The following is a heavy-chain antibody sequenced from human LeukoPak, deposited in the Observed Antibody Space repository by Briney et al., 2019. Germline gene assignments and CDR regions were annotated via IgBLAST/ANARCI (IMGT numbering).Heavy chain of an antibody. J-gene: IGHJ5*02. CDR1: GYTFIDYY. CDR2: INPNSGGT. V-gene: IGHV1-2*02. Sequence: ASVKVSCRASGYTFIDYYIHWVRQAPGQGLEWMGWINPNSGGTNYAQKFQGRVTMTRDTSISTAYMELSRLRSDDTAVYYCAREAADSSGYYYAWFDPWGQGTLVTVSS. CDR3: AREAADSSGYYYAWFDP. D-gene: IGHD3-22*01.